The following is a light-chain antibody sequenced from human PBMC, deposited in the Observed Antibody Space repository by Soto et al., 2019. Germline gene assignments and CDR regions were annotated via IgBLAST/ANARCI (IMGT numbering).Light chain of an antibody. V-gene: IGKV3-20*01. CDR2: YAS. CDR3: QHQGT. Sequence: VLTQSPGTLSLSPGEGATISCRASQSVSSSYVAWYQQKPGQAPRLLMYYASTRATGLPQRFSGGGSGTDFTLTISRVQPEDFAVYYCQHQGTFGQGTKVEIK. CDR1: QSVSSSY. J-gene: IGKJ2*01.